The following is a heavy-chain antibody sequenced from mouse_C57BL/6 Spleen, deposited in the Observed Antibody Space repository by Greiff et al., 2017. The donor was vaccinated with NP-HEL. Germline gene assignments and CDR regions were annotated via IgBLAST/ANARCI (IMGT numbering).Heavy chain of an antibody. CDR1: GYTFPSYW. D-gene: IGHD4-1*01. V-gene: IGHV1-64*01. Sequence: QVQLQQPGAELVKPGASVKLSCKASGYTFPSYWMHWVKQRPGQGLEWIGMIHPNSGSTNYNEKFKSKATLTVDKSSSTAYMQLSSLTSEDSAVYYCARRTGNWYFDVWGTGTTVTVSS. CDR3: ARRTGNWYFDV. J-gene: IGHJ1*03. CDR2: IHPNSGST.